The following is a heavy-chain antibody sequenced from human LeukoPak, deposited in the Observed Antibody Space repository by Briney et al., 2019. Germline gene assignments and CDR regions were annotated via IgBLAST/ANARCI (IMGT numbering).Heavy chain of an antibody. D-gene: IGHD4-11*01. CDR3: ARQGPLTTAVTTRTNPFDY. Sequence: SETLSLTCTVSGGSISHYYWSWIRQPPGKGLEWIGYIYYSGSTNYNPSLKSRVTISVDTSKNQFSLKLSSVTAADTAVYYCARQGPLTTAVTTRTNPFDYWGQGTLVTVSS. CDR2: IYYSGST. CDR1: GGSISHYY. J-gene: IGHJ4*02. V-gene: IGHV4-59*01.